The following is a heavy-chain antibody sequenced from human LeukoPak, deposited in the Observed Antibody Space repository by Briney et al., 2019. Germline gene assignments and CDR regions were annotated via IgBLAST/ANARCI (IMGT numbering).Heavy chain of an antibody. CDR2: FYYTGST. V-gene: IGHV4-59*08. CDR1: GGSISNYY. Sequence: KPSETLSLTCTVSGGSISNYYWSWIRQPPGKGLEGIGYFYYTGSTNYNPSLKSRVTILVDTSKHQFSLKLSSVTAADTAVYYCARQGDKSSWYLEEAFEIWGQGTMVTVSS. J-gene: IGHJ3*02. CDR3: ARQGDKSSWYLEEAFEI. D-gene: IGHD6-13*01.